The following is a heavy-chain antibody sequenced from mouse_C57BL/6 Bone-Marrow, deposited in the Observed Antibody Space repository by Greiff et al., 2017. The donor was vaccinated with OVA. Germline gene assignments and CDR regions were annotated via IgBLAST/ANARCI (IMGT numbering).Heavy chain of an antibody. CDR2: IYPGGGYT. CDR1: GYTFTNYW. D-gene: IGHD2-5*01. V-gene: IGHV1-63*01. CDR3: ARGYSKIWYFDV. Sequence: QVHVKQSGAELVRPGTSVKMSCKASGYTFTNYWIGWAKQRPGHGLEWIGDIYPGGGYTNYNEKFKGKAPLTADKSSSTAYMQFSSLTSEDSAIYYCARGYSKIWYFDVWGTGTTVTVSS. J-gene: IGHJ1*03.